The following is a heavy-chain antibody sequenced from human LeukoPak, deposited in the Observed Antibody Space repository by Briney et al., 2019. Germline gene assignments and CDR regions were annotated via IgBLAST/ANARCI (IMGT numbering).Heavy chain of an antibody. D-gene: IGHD2-21*02. Sequence: GGSLRLSCAASGFTFSDYYMTWIRQAPGKGLEWVSCISSSGSTIFYADSVKGRFTISRDNAKSSLFLQMNSLRAEDTAVYCARVNKVTAIQELDYWGQGTLVTVFS. V-gene: IGHV3-11*01. CDR3: ARVNKVTAIQELDY. CDR1: GFTFSDYY. J-gene: IGHJ4*02. CDR2: ISSSGSTI.